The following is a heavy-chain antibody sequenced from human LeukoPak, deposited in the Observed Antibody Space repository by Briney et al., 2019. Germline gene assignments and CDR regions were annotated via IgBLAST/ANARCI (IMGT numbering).Heavy chain of an antibody. D-gene: IGHD2-2*01. CDR2: ISTYNGNT. J-gene: IGHJ4*02. V-gene: IGHV1-18*01. CDR1: GYTFTNYG. CDR3: ALIPYCTTATCYYFDF. Sequence: ASVKVSCKASGYTFTNYGISWVRQAPGQGLEWMGWISTYNGNTNYAQKLQGRDTMTTDTSTSTTYMELRSLRSDDTAVYYCALIPYCTTATCYYFDFWGQGTLVTVSS.